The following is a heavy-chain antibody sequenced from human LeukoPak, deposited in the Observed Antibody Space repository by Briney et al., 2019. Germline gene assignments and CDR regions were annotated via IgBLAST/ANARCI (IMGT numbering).Heavy chain of an antibody. V-gene: IGHV1-2*02. CDR2: INPNSGGT. CDR3: ARDRVYCTNGVCYRPDY. Sequence: PSVKVSSKASGYTFPGYYMHWVRQAPGQGLEWMGWINPNSGGTNYAQKFQGRVTMTRDTSISTAYMELSRLRSDDTAVYYCARDRVYCTNGVCYRPDYWGQGTLVTVSS. J-gene: IGHJ4*02. D-gene: IGHD2-8*01. CDR1: GYTFPGYY.